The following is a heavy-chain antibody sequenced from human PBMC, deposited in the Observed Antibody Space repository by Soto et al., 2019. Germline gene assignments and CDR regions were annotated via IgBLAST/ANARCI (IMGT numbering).Heavy chain of an antibody. V-gene: IGHV1-69*01. J-gene: IGHJ5*02. D-gene: IGHD3-22*01. CDR3: ARYLGTTIAGPPRRETYAWLDP. Sequence: QVQLVQSGAEVKRPGSSEKLSCKASGGTFTYYGISWVRQAPGQGLAWMGGIIPIIGPATYAQKFQGRLTITADQSTSTAYRELSSLGSEATALYSCARYLGTTIAGPPRRETYAWLDPWGQGTRVTAPS. CDR2: IIPIIGPA. CDR1: GGTFTYYG.